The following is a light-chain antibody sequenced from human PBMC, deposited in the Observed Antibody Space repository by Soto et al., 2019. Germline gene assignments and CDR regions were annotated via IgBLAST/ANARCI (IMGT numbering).Light chain of an antibody. CDR1: SNDIGAYKY. J-gene: IGLJ1*01. V-gene: IGLV2-14*01. CDR3: SSYTTGSTLYV. CDR2: EVN. Sequence: QSALTQPASVSGSPGQSITISCTGSSNDIGAYKYVSWYLQHPGKAPKLIIFEVNNRPSGVSNRFSGSKSGNTASLTISGLQAEYEADYYCSSYTTGSTLYVFGTGTKVTVL.